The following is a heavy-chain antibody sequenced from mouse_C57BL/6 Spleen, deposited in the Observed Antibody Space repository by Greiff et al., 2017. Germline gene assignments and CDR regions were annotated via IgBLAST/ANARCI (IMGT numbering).Heavy chain of an antibody. CDR3: ARPRSNFDYYAMDY. D-gene: IGHD4-1*01. Sequence: QVQLQQSGPELVKPGASVKISCKASGYSFTSSYIHWVKQRPGQGLEWIGWIYPGSGNTKYNEKFKGKATLTADTSASTAYMQLSSLTSEYSAVYYCARPRSNFDYYAMDYWGQGTSVTVSS. J-gene: IGHJ4*01. CDR2: IYPGSGNT. CDR1: GYSFTSSY. V-gene: IGHV1-66*01.